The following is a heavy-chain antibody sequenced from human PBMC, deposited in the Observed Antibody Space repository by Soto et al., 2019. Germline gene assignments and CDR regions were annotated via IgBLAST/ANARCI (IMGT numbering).Heavy chain of an antibody. CDR2: IRVGGGDT. D-gene: IGHD6-19*01. J-gene: IGHJ5*02. Sequence: EVRLLESGGGLAQPGGSRRLSCAASGFTFSSSAMNWVRQAPGKGLGWVSSIRVGGGDTFYADSVRGRFTVSRDISRNTLYLQMNSLRAEYTAIYYCAKCSVGTVRTSGWCNWFDPWGQGTLVTVSS. CDR1: GFTFSSSA. CDR3: AKCSVGTVRTSGWCNWFDP. V-gene: IGHV3-23*01.